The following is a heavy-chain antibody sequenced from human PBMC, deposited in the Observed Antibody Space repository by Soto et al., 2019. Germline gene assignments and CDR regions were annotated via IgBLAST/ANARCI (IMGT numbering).Heavy chain of an antibody. CDR2: IFYSGST. V-gene: IGHV4-39*01. CDR1: GGSISTSRSY. J-gene: IGHJ5*02. Sequence: QLQLLESGPGLVKASETLSLTCNVSGGSISTSRSYWAWIRQPPGKGPEWLANIFYSGSTYYNPSLASRVTVSVDTSKNEFSLKLRSVTAADTAVYYCARQPTTGDTDLWFDPWGQGTLVTVSS. D-gene: IGHD2-21*01. CDR3: ARQPTTGDTDLWFDP.